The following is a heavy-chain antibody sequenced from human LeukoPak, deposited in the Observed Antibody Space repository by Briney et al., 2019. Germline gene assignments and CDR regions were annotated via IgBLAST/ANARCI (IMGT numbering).Heavy chain of an antibody. CDR2: ISAYNGNT. D-gene: IGHD2-15*01. CDR1: GYTFTSYG. V-gene: IGHV1-18*01. CDR3: ARDRSTCSGGSCYPLRRWFDP. Sequence: ASVKVSCTASGYTFTSYGISWVRQAPGQGLGWMGWISAYNGNTNYAQKLQGRVTMTTDTSTSTAYMELRSLRSDDTAVYYCARDRSTCSGGSCYPLRRWFDPWGQGTLVTVSS. J-gene: IGHJ5*02.